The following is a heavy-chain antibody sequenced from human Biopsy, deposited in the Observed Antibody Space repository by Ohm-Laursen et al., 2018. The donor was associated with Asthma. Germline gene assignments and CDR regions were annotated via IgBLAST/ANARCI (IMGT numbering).Heavy chain of an antibody. V-gene: IGHV3-9*01. CDR2: ISWNSGNI. CDR1: GFSFADCA. J-gene: IGHJ4*01. D-gene: IGHD3-22*01. Sequence: RSLRLSCAASGFSFADCAMHWVRQAPGKGLEWVSSISWNSGNIDYAVSVKGRFTISRDNAKNSLYLQMQSLRPEDTAFYYCAKSADYYDSTDYLDFWGRGTLVTVSS. CDR3: AKSADYYDSTDYLDF.